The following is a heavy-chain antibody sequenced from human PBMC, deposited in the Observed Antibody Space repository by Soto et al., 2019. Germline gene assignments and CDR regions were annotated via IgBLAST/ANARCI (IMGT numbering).Heavy chain of an antibody. J-gene: IGHJ3*02. Sequence: ASVKVSCKASGGTFSSYAISWVRQAPGQGLEWMGGIIPIFGTANYAQKFQGRVTITADESTSTAYMELSSLRSEDTAVYYCARDRSLDWNGDAFDIWGQGTMVTVSS. V-gene: IGHV1-69*13. CDR3: ARDRSLDWNGDAFDI. D-gene: IGHD1-1*01. CDR1: GGTFSSYA. CDR2: IIPIFGTA.